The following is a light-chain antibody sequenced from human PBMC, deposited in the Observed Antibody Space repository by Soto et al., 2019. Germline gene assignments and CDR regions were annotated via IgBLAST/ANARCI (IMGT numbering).Light chain of an antibody. CDR1: QSITTF. CDR2: DAS. Sequence: DIQMTQSPSTLSASVGDRVTITCRASQSITTFLAGCQQKPGKAPNLLIYDASTLKSGVPSRFSGSGSGTEFTLTISSLQPDDFATYYCQQYNSYAPRTFGQGTKVEIK. V-gene: IGKV1-5*01. CDR3: QQYNSYAPRT. J-gene: IGKJ1*01.